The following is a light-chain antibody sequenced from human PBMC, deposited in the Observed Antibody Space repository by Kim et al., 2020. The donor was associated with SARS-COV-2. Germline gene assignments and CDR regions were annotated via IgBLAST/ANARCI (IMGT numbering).Light chain of an antibody. CDR1: QGIDNA. J-gene: IGKJ2*01. CDR2: TAS. CDR3: QQLGRYPPYN. Sequence: AAVGDTVTISCRASQGIDNALAWYQHKAGKAPQILIYTASVLLSGVPSKFSGSGSGTEFTLTISNLQPEDSASYYCQQLGRYPPYNFGQGTKLEIK. V-gene: IGKV1-9*01.